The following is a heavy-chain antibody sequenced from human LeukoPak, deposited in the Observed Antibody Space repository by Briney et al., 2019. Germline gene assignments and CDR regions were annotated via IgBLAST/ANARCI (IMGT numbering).Heavy chain of an antibody. D-gene: IGHD6-19*01. V-gene: IGHV1-18*01. Sequence: ASVKVSCKASGYTLTSYGICWVRQAPGQGLEWMGWISGYNGKAKYAQKFQGRVTMTTDTSTNTAYMELRSPSSDDTAVYYCARSGGPGYSSGWYGELDYWGQGTLVTVSS. J-gene: IGHJ4*02. CDR1: GYTLTSYG. CDR3: ARSGGPGYSSGWYGELDY. CDR2: ISGYNGKA.